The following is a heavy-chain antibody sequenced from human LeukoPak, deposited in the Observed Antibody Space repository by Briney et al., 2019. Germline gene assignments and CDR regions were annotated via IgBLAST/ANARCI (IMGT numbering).Heavy chain of an antibody. V-gene: IGHV3-15*01. D-gene: IGHD4-17*01. CDR2: IKSKTDGGTI. CDR1: GFTSSNAW. CDR3: TTIGSAVTTSVQYYYYYYMDV. Sequence: GGSLRLSCAASGFTSSNAWMSWVRQAPGKGLEWVGRIKSKTDGGTIDYAAPVKGRFTISRDDSKNTLYLQMNSLKTEDTAVYYCTTIGSAVTTSVQYYYYYYMDVWGKGTTVTVSS. J-gene: IGHJ6*03.